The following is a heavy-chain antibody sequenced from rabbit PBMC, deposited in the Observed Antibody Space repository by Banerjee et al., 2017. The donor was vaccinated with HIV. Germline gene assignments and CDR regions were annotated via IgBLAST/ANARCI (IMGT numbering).Heavy chain of an antibody. CDR2: IYTGSGSI. CDR3: ARGYNNGYTYAGNL. J-gene: IGHJ4*01. V-gene: IGHV1S40*01. Sequence: QSLEESGGDLVKPGASLTLTCTASGFSFSTNYVMCWVRQAPGKGLEWIGCIYTGSGSIYYASWAKGRFTISKTSSTTVTLQMTSLTAADTATYFCARGYNNGYTYAGNLWGPGTLVTVS. D-gene: IGHD6-1*01. CDR1: GFSFSTNYV.